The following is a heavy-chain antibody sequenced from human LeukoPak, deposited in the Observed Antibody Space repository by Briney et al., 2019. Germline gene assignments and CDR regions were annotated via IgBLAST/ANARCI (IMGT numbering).Heavy chain of an antibody. CDR1: GYTFSDYY. V-gene: IGHV1-2*02. D-gene: IGHD3-16*01. CDR2: INANSGGT. CDR3: ARGPTLRGRELLLDY. Sequence: ASVKVSCKASGYTFSDYYMHWLRQAPGQGLEWMGWINANSGGTNYAQKFQGRVTMTRDTSIITAYMELSRLRSDDTAVYYCARGPTLRGRELLLDYWGQGPLVAVPS. J-gene: IGHJ4*02.